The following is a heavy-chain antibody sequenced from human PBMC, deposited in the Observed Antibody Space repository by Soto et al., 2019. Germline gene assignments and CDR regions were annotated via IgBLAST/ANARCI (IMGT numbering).Heavy chain of an antibody. J-gene: IGHJ4*02. V-gene: IGHV3-74*01. D-gene: IGHD3-10*02. CDR3: GRVVRGAWGVYDW. CDR1: GFTFSSYW. CDR2: IDYDGSTI. Sequence: EVQLVESGGGLVQPGGSLRLSCEASGFTFSSYWMHWVRQPPGKGLEWVSRIDYDGSTINYADPVKGRFSISRDNAKNTVYLQMNSLTAEDTAVYYCGRVVRGAWGVYDWWGQGTLVIVSS.